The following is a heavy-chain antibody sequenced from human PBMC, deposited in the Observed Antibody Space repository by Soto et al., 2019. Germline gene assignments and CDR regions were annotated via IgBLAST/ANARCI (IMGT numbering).Heavy chain of an antibody. J-gene: IGHJ4*02. Sequence: GGSLRLSCAASGFTFSSYAMSWVRQAPGKGLEWVSAISGSGGSTYYADSVKGRFTISRDNSKNTLYLQMNSRRAEDTAVYFCAKDAIPGAGRPGYFDSWGQGTLVTVPS. CDR2: ISGSGGST. CDR3: AKDAIPGAGRPGYFDS. CDR1: GFTFSSYA. V-gene: IGHV3-23*01. D-gene: IGHD3-9*01.